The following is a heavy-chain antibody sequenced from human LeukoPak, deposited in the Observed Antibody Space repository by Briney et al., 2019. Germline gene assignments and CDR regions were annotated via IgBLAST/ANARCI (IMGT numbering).Heavy chain of an antibody. J-gene: IGHJ4*02. V-gene: IGHV1-2*02. CDR2: INPNSGGT. CDR3: ARGRGSSSGLSEG. Sequence: ASVKVSCKASGYTFTGYYMHWVRQAPGQGLEWMGWINPNSGGTNYAQRFQGRVTMTRDTSTSTAYMELSRLRSDDTAVYYCARGRGSSSGLSEGWGQGTLVTVSS. CDR1: GYTFTGYY. D-gene: IGHD6-6*01.